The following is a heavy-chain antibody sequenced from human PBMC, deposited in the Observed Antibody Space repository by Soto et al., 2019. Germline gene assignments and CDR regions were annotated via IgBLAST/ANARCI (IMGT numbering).Heavy chain of an antibody. CDR1: GFPFSTYA. J-gene: IGHJ4*02. Sequence: EVQLLESGGGLVQPGGSLRLSCAASGFPFSTYAMTWVRQAPGKGLEWVSAISGSGGSTYYADSVKGRFTISRDKSKNTLFLQMTSLRAEDTAVYYCAKNWDTTFSSWSHWGQGTRVTVSS. D-gene: IGHD6-6*01. CDR3: AKNWDTTFSSWSH. V-gene: IGHV3-23*01. CDR2: ISGSGGST.